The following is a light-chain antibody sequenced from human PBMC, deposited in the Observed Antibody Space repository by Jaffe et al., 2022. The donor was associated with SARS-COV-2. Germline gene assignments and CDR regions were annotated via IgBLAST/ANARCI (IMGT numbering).Light chain of an antibody. J-gene: IGLJ2*01. CDR2: DDS. V-gene: IGLV3-21*02. CDR1: NIGSIS. Sequence: SYVLTQPPSVSVAPGQTAIMTCGGNNIGSISVHWYQQKPGQAPVMFVYDDSDRPSGIPERVSGFNSGNTATLTISRVEAGDEADYYCQVWDSSSDHVVFGGGTKLTVL. CDR3: QVWDSSSDHVV.